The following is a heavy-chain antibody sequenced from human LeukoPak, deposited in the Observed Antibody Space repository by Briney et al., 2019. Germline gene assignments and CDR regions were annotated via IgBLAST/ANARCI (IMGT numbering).Heavy chain of an antibody. V-gene: IGHV4-34*01. CDR2: INHSGST. CDR3: ARGVSSGYFTS. Sequence: SETLSLTCAVYGGSFSGYYWSWIRQPPGKGLEWIGEINHSGSTNYNQSLKSRVTISVDTSKNQFSLKLSSVTAADTAVYYCARGVSSGYFTSWGQGTLVTVSS. D-gene: IGHD3-22*01. CDR1: GGSFSGYY. J-gene: IGHJ4*02.